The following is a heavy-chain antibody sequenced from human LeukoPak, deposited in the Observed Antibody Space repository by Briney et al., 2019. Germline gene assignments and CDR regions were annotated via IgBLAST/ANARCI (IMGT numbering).Heavy chain of an antibody. CDR3: ARVYSDRGWFDP. J-gene: IGHJ5*02. CDR1: GFTVGSNY. CDR2: IYTGGST. D-gene: IGHD5-18*01. V-gene: IGHV3-53*01. Sequence: GGSLRLSCAASGFTVGSNYMSWVRQAPGKGLEWVSVIYTGGSTYYADSVKGRFTISRDNSKNTLYLQMNSLRAEDTAVYYCARVYSDRGWFDPWGQGTLVTVSS.